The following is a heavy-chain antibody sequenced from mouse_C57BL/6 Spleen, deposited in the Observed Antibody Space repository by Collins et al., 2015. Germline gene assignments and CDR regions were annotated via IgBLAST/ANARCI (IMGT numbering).Heavy chain of an antibody. CDR3: ARGMTTTAMDY. Sequence: DVQLQESGPGLVKPSQSLSLPCSVTGYSITSGYYWNWIRQFPGNKLEWMGYINHDGSNDCNPSLKNRISTSRDTSKNQFFLKLNSVTTEDTATYYCARGMTTTAMDYWGQGTSVTVSS. V-gene: IGHV3-6*02. D-gene: IGHD2-4*01. CDR2: INHDGSN. J-gene: IGHJ4*01. CDR1: GYSITSGYY.